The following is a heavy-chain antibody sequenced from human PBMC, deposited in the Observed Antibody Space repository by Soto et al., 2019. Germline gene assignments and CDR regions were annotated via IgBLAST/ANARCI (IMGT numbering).Heavy chain of an antibody. D-gene: IGHD2-15*01. CDR3: ARGVVVAATRASHFQH. CDR1: GGSFSGYY. V-gene: IGHV4-34*01. J-gene: IGHJ1*01. CDR2: INHSGST. Sequence: SETLSLTCAVYGGSFSGYYWSWIRQPPGKGLEWIGEINHSGSTNYNPSLKSRVTISVDTSKNQFSLKLSSVTAADTAVYYCARGVVVAATRASHFQHWGQGTLVTVSS.